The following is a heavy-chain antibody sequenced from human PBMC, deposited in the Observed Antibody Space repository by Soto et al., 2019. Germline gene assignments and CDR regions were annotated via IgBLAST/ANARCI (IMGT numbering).Heavy chain of an antibody. J-gene: IGHJ4*01. Sequence: PGGSLRLSCAASGFIFSNAWINWVRQAPGKGLEWVGRVKSKTDGGTTDFAEAVKGRFAISRDDSKNMVYLEMNSLKTEDTAIYYCTTDSYMPNIIVRSDYSGHGTLVTVSS. CDR3: TTDSYMPNIIVRSDY. CDR2: VKSKTDGGTT. V-gene: IGHV3-15*07. CDR1: GFIFSNAW. D-gene: IGHD2-2*01.